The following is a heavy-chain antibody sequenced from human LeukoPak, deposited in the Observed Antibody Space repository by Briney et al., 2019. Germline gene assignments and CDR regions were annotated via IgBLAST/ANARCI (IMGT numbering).Heavy chain of an antibody. CDR3: AREPDIVVVPAAMEDYYYGMDV. CDR1: GFTFSSYS. D-gene: IGHD2-2*01. CDR2: ISSSSSTI. V-gene: IGHV3-48*02. J-gene: IGHJ6*02. Sequence: GGSLRLSCAASGFTFSSYSMNWVRQAPGKGLEWVSYISSSSSTIYYADSVKGRFTISRDNAKNSLYLQMNSLRDEDTAVYYCAREPDIVVVPAAMEDYYYGMDVWGQGTTVTVSS.